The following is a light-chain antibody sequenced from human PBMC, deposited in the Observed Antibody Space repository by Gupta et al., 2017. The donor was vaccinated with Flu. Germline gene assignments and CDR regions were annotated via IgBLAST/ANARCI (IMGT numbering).Light chain of an antibody. V-gene: IGKV3-11*01. Sequence: EIVLTQSPDTLSLSPGERATLSCRASQSVSSYLTWYQHKPGQAPRLLIYDASNRATGIPARFSGSGSGTDFTLTISSLEPEDFAVYYCQQRNSSPLTFGGGTKVEIK. CDR2: DAS. CDR1: QSVSSY. J-gene: IGKJ4*01. CDR3: QQRNSSPLT.